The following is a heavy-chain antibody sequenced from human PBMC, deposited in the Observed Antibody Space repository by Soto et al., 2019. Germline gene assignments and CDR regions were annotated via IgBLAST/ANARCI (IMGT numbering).Heavy chain of an antibody. CDR3: ARAAYSYGTGYFFDY. D-gene: IGHD5-18*01. Sequence: QVQLQESGPGLVKPSETLSLTCTVSGGSINHYFWSWIRQPPGKGLEWIGSMYYLGTTYYNPSLTSLVTMSMDRAKKQFSLKVNCVTAADTAVYYCARAAYSYGTGYFFDYWGQGTLVTVSS. CDR1: GGSINHYF. J-gene: IGHJ4*02. CDR2: MYYLGTT. V-gene: IGHV4-59*01.